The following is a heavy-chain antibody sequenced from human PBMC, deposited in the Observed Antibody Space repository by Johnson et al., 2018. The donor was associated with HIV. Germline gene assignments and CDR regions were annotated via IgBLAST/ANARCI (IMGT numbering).Heavy chain of an antibody. CDR1: GFTFSTYA. CDR2: ISYDGSYN. V-gene: IGHV3-30*04. D-gene: IGHD6-6*01. J-gene: IGHJ3*02. CDR3: ARETIYSSFPGAFDI. Sequence: QMLLVESGGGVVQPGRSLRLSCAASGFTFSTYALHWVRQAPGKGLEWVAVISYDGSYNYYADSVKGRFPISRDNSKNTLYLQMNSLRAEDTAVYYCARETIYSSFPGAFDIWGQGTMVTVSA.